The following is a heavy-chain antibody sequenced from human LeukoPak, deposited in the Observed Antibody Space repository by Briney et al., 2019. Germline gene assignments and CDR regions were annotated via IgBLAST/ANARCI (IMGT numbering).Heavy chain of an antibody. J-gene: IGHJ4*02. CDR1: RFTFSSYG. CDR2: IRFDGNNK. V-gene: IGHV3-30*02. D-gene: IGHD2-2*01. CDR3: ARDQCRASTSCPSYYFDC. Sequence: PGGSLRLSCAASRFTFSSYGMHWVRQAPGKGLEWVTFIRFDGNNKYYADSVKGRFTISRDNSKNTLYPQMNSLRTEDSAVYYCARDQCRASTSCPSYYFDCWGQGTLVTVSS.